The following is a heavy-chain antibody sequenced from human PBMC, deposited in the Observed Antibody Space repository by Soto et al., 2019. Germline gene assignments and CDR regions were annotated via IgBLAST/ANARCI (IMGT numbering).Heavy chain of an antibody. CDR3: ARQLICLSTSCYGAFDI. CDR1: GGSISSSSYY. V-gene: IGHV4-39*01. CDR2: IYYSGST. D-gene: IGHD2-2*01. Sequence: ETLSLTCTVSGGSISSSSYYWGWIRQPPGKGLEWIGSIYYSGSTYYNPSLKSRVTISVDTSKNQFSLKLSSVTAADTAVYYCARQLICLSTSCYGAFDIWGPGTMVTVSS. J-gene: IGHJ3*02.